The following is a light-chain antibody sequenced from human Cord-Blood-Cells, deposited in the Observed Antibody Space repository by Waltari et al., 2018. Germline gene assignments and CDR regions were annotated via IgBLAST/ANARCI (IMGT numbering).Light chain of an antibody. CDR2: DVS. CDR3: SSYTSSSTWV. J-gene: IGLJ3*02. V-gene: IGLV2-14*03. Sequence: QSALTQPASVSGSPGQSITISCTGTSSDVGGYNYVSWYQQHPGKAPQLMIYDVSNRTSGGSNRFSGAKSGNTASLPISGLQAEDEADYYCSSYTSSSTWVFGGGTKLTVL. CDR1: SSDVGGYNY.